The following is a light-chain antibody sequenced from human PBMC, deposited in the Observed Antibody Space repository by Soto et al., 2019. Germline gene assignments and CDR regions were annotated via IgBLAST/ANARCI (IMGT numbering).Light chain of an antibody. Sequence: EIVLTQSPGTLSLSPGERATLSCRASQSVSSIYLAWYQQKPGQAPRLLIYGASSSATCIPDRFSGSGSGTDFTLTISRLEPEDFAVYSCQQYGSSPPYTFGQGTKLEIK. V-gene: IGKV3-20*01. CDR3: QQYGSSPPYT. J-gene: IGKJ2*01. CDR2: GAS. CDR1: QSVSSIY.